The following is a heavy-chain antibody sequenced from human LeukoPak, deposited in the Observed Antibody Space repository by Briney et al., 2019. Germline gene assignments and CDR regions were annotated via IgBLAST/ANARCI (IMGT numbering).Heavy chain of an antibody. D-gene: IGHD3-22*01. CDR2: IIPILGIA. J-gene: IGHJ4*02. CDR3: ASTYYYDSSGYYMGHY. CDR1: GGTFSSYA. V-gene: IGHV1-69*04. Sequence: GSSVKVSCKASGGTFSSYAISWVRQAPGQGLEWMGRIIPILGIANYAQKFQGRVTITADKSTSTAYMELSSLRSEDTAVYYCASTYYYDSSGYYMGHYWGQGTLVTVSS.